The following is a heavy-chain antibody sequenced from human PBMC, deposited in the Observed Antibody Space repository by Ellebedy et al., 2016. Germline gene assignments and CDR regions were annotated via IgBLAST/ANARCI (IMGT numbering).Heavy chain of an antibody. Sequence: SETLSLTCTVSGGSISSYYWSWIRQPPGKGLAWIGYIYYSGSTDYNPSLKSRVTISVATSKNQFSLNLSSVTAADTAVYYCARSPEPFITMVRGVVYGMDVWGQGTTVTVSS. CDR2: IYYSGST. D-gene: IGHD3-10*01. CDR1: GGSISSYY. CDR3: ARSPEPFITMVRGVVYGMDV. J-gene: IGHJ6*02. V-gene: IGHV4-59*01.